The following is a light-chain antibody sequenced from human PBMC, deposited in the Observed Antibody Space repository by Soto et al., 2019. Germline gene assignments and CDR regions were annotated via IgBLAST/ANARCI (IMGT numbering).Light chain of an antibody. V-gene: IGKV3-15*01. Sequence: DMVMTQSPDTLSVSPGERATLSCRASESVRSNLAWYHQQRGQAPRLVIYDASTRATGVPARISGSGSGTEFTLSIRSLQSEDLGVYYCQQYNHWPPNTFGQGTKLEIK. CDR3: QQYNHWPPNT. CDR1: ESVRSN. CDR2: DAS. J-gene: IGKJ2*01.